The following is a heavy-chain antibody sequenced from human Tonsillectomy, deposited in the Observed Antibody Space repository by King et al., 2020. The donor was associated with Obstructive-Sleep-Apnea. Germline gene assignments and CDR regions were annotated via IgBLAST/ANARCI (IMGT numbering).Heavy chain of an antibody. V-gene: IGHV3-9*01. CDR2: ISWNSGSI. Sequence: VQLVESGGGLVQPGRSLRLSCAASGFTFDDYAMHWVRHAPGKGLEWVSGISWNSGSIGYADSVKGRFTISRDNAKNSLYLQMNSLRAEDTALYYCAKDKRDLEHSGYDFYYFDYWGQGTLVTVSS. CDR3: AKDKRDLEHSGYDFYYFDY. D-gene: IGHD5-12*01. J-gene: IGHJ4*02. CDR1: GFTFDDYA.